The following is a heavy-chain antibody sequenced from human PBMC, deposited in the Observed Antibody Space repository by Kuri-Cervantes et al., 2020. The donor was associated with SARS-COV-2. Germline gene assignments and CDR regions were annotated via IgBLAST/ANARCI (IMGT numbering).Heavy chain of an antibody. V-gene: IGHV1-18*01. J-gene: IGHJ4*02. D-gene: IGHD3-9*01. CDR2: ISAYNGNT. CDR1: GYTFTSYG. Sequence: ASVKVSCKASGYTFTSYGISWVRQAPGQGLEWMGWISAYNGNTNYAQKLQGRVTMTEDTSTDTAYMELRSLRSDDAAVYFCARVAGGRVYNIFSGPEAFDYWGQGTLVTVSS. CDR3: ARVAGGRVYNIFSGPEAFDY.